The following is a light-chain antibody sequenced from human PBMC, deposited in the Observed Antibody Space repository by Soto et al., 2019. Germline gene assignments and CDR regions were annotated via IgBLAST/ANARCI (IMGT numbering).Light chain of an antibody. CDR3: QQYNNWPRT. Sequence: EIVMTQSPATLAVSPGERATLSCRASPSVSNNLAWYQQKPGQAPRLLIYGASTRATGIPARFSGSGSGTEFTLTISSLQSEDFAVYYCQQYNNWPRTFGQGNKVDIK. J-gene: IGKJ1*01. CDR2: GAS. V-gene: IGKV3-15*01. CDR1: PSVSNN.